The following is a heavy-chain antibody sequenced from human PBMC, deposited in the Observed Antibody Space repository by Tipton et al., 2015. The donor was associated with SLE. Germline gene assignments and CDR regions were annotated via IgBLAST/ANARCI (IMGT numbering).Heavy chain of an antibody. CDR1: GGSISSSSYY. CDR2: IYYSGST. Sequence: TLSLTCTVSGGSISSSSYYWGWIRQPPGKGLEWIGSIYYSGSTYYSPSLKSRVTISVDTSKNQFSLKLSSVTAADTAVYYCARDRGSGSYYTHDAFDIWGQGAMVTVSS. D-gene: IGHD3-10*01. J-gene: IGHJ3*02. CDR3: ARDRGSGSYYTHDAFDI. V-gene: IGHV4-39*07.